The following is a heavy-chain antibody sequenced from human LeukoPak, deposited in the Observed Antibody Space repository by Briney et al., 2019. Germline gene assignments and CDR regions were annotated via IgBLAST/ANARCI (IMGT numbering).Heavy chain of an antibody. J-gene: IGHJ5*02. CDR1: GGSISSSYN. CDR3: AQNGQSGFSFDP. V-gene: IGHV4-39*01. Sequence: PSETLSLTCIVSGGSISSSYNWGWIRQPPGKGLEWIGNFYYSGSTYYNPSLKSRVTISVDTSKNQFSLKLTSVTAADTAVYYCAQNGQSGFSFDPWGQGTLVTVSS. CDR2: FYYSGST. D-gene: IGHD2-8*01.